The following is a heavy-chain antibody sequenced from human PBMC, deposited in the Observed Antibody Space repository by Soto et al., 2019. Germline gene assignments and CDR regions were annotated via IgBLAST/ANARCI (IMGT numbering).Heavy chain of an antibody. V-gene: IGHV3-9*01. CDR2: ISWNSGSI. Sequence: GGSLRLSCAASGFTFDDYAMHWVRQAPGKGLEWVSGISWNSGSIGYADSVKGRFTISRDNAKNSLYLQMNSLRAEDTALYYCAKDIRNDYGDPVFDYWGQGTLVTVSS. CDR3: AKDIRNDYGDPVFDY. D-gene: IGHD4-17*01. CDR1: GFTFDDYA. J-gene: IGHJ4*02.